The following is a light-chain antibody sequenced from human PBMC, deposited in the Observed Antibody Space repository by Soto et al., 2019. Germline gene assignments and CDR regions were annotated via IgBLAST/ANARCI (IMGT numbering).Light chain of an antibody. CDR3: QKYGSSPLT. J-gene: IGKJ4*01. V-gene: IGKV3-20*01. CDR2: DAS. CDR1: QSVRSNY. Sequence: DIALTQSPDTLSLSPGERATLSCRASQSVRSNYLAWYQQKPGQAPRFLIYDASSRATGIPDRFSGSGSGTDFTLTISRLEPEDFAVYYCQKYGSSPLTFGGGTKVDIK.